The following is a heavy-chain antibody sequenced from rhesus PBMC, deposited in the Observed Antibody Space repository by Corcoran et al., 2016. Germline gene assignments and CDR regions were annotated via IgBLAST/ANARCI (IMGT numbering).Heavy chain of an antibody. CDR2: SSGRSRST. J-gene: IGHJ4*01. Sequence: QVQLQESGPGLVKPSETLSLTCAVSGGSFSGYYWGWIRQPPGKGLAGIGYSSGRSRSTDYNPALNSRVTISTDTSKNPFFLKLSSVTAADTAVYYCARGTGGINAYPYPFDYWAQGVLVTVSS. D-gene: IGHD1-32*01. V-gene: IGHV4-165*01. CDR1: GGSFSGYY. CDR3: ARGTGGINAYPYPFDY.